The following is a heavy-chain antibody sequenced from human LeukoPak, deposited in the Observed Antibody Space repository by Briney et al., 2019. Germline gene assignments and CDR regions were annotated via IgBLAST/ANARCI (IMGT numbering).Heavy chain of an antibody. V-gene: IGHV3-30*02. J-gene: IGHJ4*02. CDR3: ARDHYDILTGRTVDY. D-gene: IGHD3-9*01. Sequence: GGSLRLYCAASGFTFSSYGMHWVRQAPGKGLEWVAFIRYDGSNKYYADYVKGRFTISRDNSKNTLYLQMNSLRAEDTAVYYCARDHYDILTGRTVDYWGQGTLVTVSS. CDR1: GFTFSSYG. CDR2: IRYDGSNK.